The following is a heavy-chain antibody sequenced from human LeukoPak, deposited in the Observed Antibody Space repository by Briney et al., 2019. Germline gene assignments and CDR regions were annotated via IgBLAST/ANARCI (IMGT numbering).Heavy chain of an antibody. CDR2: IYHSGST. CDR1: GYSISSGYY. Sequence: SETLSLTCTVSGYSISSGYYWGWIRQPPGKGLEWIGSIYHSGSTNYNPSLKTRVTISVDKSKNQFSLKLSSVTAADTAVYYCARASHDYGDYSHFDYWGQGTLVTVSS. D-gene: IGHD4-17*01. CDR3: ARASHDYGDYSHFDY. V-gene: IGHV4-38-2*02. J-gene: IGHJ4*02.